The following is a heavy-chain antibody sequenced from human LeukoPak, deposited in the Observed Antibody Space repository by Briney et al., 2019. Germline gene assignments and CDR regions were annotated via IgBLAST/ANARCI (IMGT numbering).Heavy chain of an antibody. J-gene: IGHJ6*02. CDR1: GFTFSGYG. CDR2: IWYDGSNK. V-gene: IGHV3-33*01. D-gene: IGHD6-19*01. CDR3: ARDDSSGWYRYYYYGMDV. Sequence: GGSLRLSCAASGFTFSGYGMPWVRQAPGKGLEWVAVIWYDGSNKYYADSVKGRFTISRDNSKNTLYLQMNSLRAEDTAVYYCARDDSSGWYRYYYYGMDVWGQGTTVTVSS.